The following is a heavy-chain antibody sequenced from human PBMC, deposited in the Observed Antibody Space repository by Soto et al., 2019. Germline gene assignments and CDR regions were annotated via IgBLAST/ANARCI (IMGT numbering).Heavy chain of an antibody. V-gene: IGHV3-23*01. CDR2: ISDNGHST. CDR3: ARGQRYFNL. D-gene: IGHD2-21*01. CDR1: GFAFGSFA. Sequence: EVQLLESGGGLAQPGGSLRLSCAVSGFAFGSFAMSWVRQAPGKGLEWVASISDNGHSTVYVDSVMGRFTISRDNSKNTLYLPMKSLTAEDTAVYFCARGQRYFNLWGQGTLVPVSS. J-gene: IGHJ4*02.